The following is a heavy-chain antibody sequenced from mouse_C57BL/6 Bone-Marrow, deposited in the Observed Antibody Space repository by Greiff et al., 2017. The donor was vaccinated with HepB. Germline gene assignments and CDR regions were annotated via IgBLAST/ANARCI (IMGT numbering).Heavy chain of an antibody. CDR1: GFTFSSYA. D-gene: IGHD1-1*01. Sequence: EVQLVESGEGLVKPGGSLKLSCAASGFTFSSYAMSWVRQTPEKRLEWVAYISSGGDYIYYADTVKGRFTISRDNARNTLYLQMSSLTSEDTAMYCGTRDPYCCDLDYWGQGTSVTVSS. CDR3: TRDPYCCDLDY. J-gene: IGHJ4*01. CDR2: ISSGGDYI. V-gene: IGHV5-9-1*02.